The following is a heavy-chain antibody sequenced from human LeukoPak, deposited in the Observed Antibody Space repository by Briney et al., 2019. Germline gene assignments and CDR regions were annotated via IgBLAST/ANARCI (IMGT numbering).Heavy chain of an antibody. CDR2: ITPIFGTA. V-gene: IGHV1-69*13. CDR3: AREWGLESSGYYYAY. J-gene: IGHJ4*02. CDR1: GYTFTGYY. Sequence: SVKVSCKASGYTFTGYYMHWVRQAPGQGFEWMGGITPIFGTANFAQKFQGRVSITADESTSTAFMELSSLRSEDTAVYYCAREWGLESSGYYYAYWGQGTLVTVSS. D-gene: IGHD3-22*01.